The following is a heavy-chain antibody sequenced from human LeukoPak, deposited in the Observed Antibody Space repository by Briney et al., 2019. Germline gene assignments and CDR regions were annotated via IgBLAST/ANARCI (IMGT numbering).Heavy chain of an antibody. J-gene: IGHJ6*04. CDR3: SGDDSSQGLDV. Sequence: GGSLRLSCGASGFTVSSNYMSWVRQAPGKGLEWVSIIYSGGSTYYSDSVKGRFTISRDNSKNTLYLQMNSLRAEDTAVYAKSGDDSSQGLDVWGKGTTVTVSS. V-gene: IGHV3-53*05. D-gene: IGHD3-22*01. CDR1: GFTVSSNY. CDR2: IYSGGST.